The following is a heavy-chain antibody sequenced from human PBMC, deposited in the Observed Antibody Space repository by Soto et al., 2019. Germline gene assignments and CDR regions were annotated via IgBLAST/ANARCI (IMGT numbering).Heavy chain of an antibody. V-gene: IGHV4-31*03. J-gene: IGHJ4*02. D-gene: IGHD3-10*01. Sequence: SETLSLTCTVSGVSISSGGYYWSWIRQHPGKGLEWIGYIYYSGSTYYNPSLKSRVTISVDTSKNQFSLKLSSVTAADTAVYYCARTYYYGSKYYFDYWGQGTLVTVSS. CDR3: ARTYYYGSKYYFDY. CDR1: GVSISSGGYY. CDR2: IYYSGST.